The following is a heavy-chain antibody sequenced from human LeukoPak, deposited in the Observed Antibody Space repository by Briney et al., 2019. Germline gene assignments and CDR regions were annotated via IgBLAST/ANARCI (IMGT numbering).Heavy chain of an antibody. CDR3: ARERITGHSGYDAFDI. J-gene: IGHJ3*02. Sequence: PGWSLRLSCAASGGCVGSYEMNWIRQAPGKGLEWLSYIGPGGSTIYNADVEQGRFITFRDNAKNSVYLQMRGLRAEDTGVYYCARERITGHSGYDAFDIWGQGTVVTVSS. V-gene: IGHV3-48*03. D-gene: IGHD5-12*01. CDR1: GGCVGSYE. CDR2: IGPGGSTI.